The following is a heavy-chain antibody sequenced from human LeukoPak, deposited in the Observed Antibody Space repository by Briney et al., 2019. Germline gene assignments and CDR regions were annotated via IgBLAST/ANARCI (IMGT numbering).Heavy chain of an antibody. CDR3: AKDEKPDAKWNIDY. Sequence: GGSLRLSCAASGFSFSTYTMNWVRQAPGKGLEWVSAISGDGGRTVYADSVKGRFTISRDNSKNTVWLQMNSLRAEDMAVYYRAKDEKPDAKWNIDYWGQGTLVTVSS. CDR2: ISGDGGRT. V-gene: IGHV3-23*01. CDR1: GFSFSTYT. D-gene: IGHD1/OR15-1a*01. J-gene: IGHJ4*02.